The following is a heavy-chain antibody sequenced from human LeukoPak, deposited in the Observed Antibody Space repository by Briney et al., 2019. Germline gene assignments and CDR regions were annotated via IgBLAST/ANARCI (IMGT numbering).Heavy chain of an antibody. V-gene: IGHV4-59*08. CDR2: IYYTGNT. D-gene: IGHD3-16*01. J-gene: IGHJ6*03. Sequence: SETLSLTCSVSGGSISSYYWSWIRQSPGKGLEWIGYIYYTGNTHYDPSLQSRVTMSVDTSKNQFSLRLNSVTAADTAIYYCARRAMITEYYFFYMDVWGTGTTVTVSS. CDR3: ARRAMITEYYFFYMDV. CDR1: GGSISSYY.